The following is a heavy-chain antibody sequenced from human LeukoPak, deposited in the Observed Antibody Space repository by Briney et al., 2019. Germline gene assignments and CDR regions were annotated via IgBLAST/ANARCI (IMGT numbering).Heavy chain of an antibody. Sequence: GGSLRLSCAASGFTFSSYAMHWVRQAPGKGLEWVAVISYDGSNKYYADSVKGRFTISRDNSKNTLYLQMNSLRAEDTAVYCCARGGPYSSSSKLLDYWGQGTLVTVSS. CDR1: GFTFSSYA. CDR3: ARGGPYSSSSKLLDY. CDR2: ISYDGSNK. V-gene: IGHV3-30-3*01. J-gene: IGHJ4*02. D-gene: IGHD6-6*01.